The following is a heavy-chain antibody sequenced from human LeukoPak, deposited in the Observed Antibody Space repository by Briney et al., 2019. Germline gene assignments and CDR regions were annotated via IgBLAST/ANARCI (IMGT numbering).Heavy chain of an antibody. CDR2: ISYDGSNK. V-gene: IGHV3-30-3*01. CDR3: AREAVGPITGMDV. CDR1: GFTFSSYA. D-gene: IGHD1-14*01. Sequence: GGSLRLSCAASGFTFSSYAMHWVRQAPGKGLEWVAVISYDGSNKYYADSVKGRSTISRDNSKNTLYLQMNSLRAEDTAVYYCAREAVGPITGMDVWGQGTTVTVSS. J-gene: IGHJ6*02.